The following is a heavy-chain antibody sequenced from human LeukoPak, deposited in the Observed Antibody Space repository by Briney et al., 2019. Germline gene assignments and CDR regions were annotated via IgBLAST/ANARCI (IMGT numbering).Heavy chain of an antibody. CDR3: ATTARSVFLEVNWFDP. CDR1: GFTLTELS. J-gene: IGHJ5*02. V-gene: IGHV1-24*01. Sequence: ASVKVSCKVSGFTLTELSMHWVRQAPGKGLEWMGGFDPEDGETIYAQKFQGRVTMTEDTSTDTAYMELSSLRSEDTDVYYCATTARSVFLEVNWFDPWGQGTLVTVSS. CDR2: FDPEDGET. D-gene: IGHD3-3*01.